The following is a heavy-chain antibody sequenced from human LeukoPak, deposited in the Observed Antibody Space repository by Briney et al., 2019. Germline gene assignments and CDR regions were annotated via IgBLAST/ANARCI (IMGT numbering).Heavy chain of an antibody. CDR1: GGSFSGYY. J-gene: IGHJ6*03. Sequence: NPSETLSLTCAVYGGSFSGYYWSWIRQPPGKGLEWIREINHSGSTNYNPSLKSRVTISVDTSKNQFSLKLSSVTAADTAVYYCARLRGGRSYYYYYYMDVWGKGTTVTISS. CDR2: INHSGST. CDR3: ARLRGGRSYYYYYYMDV. V-gene: IGHV4-34*01.